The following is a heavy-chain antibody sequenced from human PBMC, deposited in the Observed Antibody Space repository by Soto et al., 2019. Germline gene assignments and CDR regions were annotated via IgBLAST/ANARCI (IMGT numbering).Heavy chain of an antibody. V-gene: IGHV3-30*18. CDR2: IANNGDYK. CDR3: ANGGDRWLRIDY. CDR1: EFTFSSYG. J-gene: IGHJ4*02. D-gene: IGHD5-12*01. Sequence: QVQLMESGGGVVQPGRSLRLSCVASEFTFSSYGMLWVRQAPGKGLECMAVIANNGDYKYYADSVKGRFSISRDKSKNTLYLEMNRLSAEDTAVYYCANGGDRWLRIDYWGQGTPVTVSS.